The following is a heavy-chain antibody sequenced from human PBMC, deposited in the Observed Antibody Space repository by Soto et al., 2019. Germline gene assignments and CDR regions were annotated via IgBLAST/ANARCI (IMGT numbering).Heavy chain of an antibody. V-gene: IGHV1-18*01. Sequence: GASVKVSCKASGYTFTSYGISWVRQAPGQGLEWMGWISAYNGNTNYAQKLQGRVTMTTDTSTSTAYMELRSLRSDDTAVYYCARYCSGGSCYPNYYYYGMDVWGQGTTVTV. J-gene: IGHJ6*02. CDR3: ARYCSGGSCYPNYYYYGMDV. CDR1: GYTFTSYG. D-gene: IGHD2-15*01. CDR2: ISAYNGNT.